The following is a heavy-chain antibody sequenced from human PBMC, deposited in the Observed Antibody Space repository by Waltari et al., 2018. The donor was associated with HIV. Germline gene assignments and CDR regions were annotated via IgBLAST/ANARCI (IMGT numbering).Heavy chain of an antibody. CDR3: ARGITQASWGHYYYGMDV. Sequence: QVQLVESGGGGVQPGRSLGLSCAASGFPFRRCSLHWVRQAPGKGLEWVAVIWYDGSNKFYADSVKGRFTISRDNSKNTLHLQMNSLRAEDTAVYYCARGITQASWGHYYYGMDVWGQGTTVTVS. J-gene: IGHJ6*02. V-gene: IGHV3-33*01. D-gene: IGHD7-27*01. CDR2: IWYDGSNK. CDR1: GFPFRRCS.